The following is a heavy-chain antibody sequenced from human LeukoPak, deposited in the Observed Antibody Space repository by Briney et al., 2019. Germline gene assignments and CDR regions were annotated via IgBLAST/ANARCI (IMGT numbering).Heavy chain of an antibody. Sequence: GGSVRLLCAACGFSLGSCGIQCVRRARGGGGEWVAVISHEGSSEYYGDSVEGPFTISRDNAKNSPYLPLNRLRAEHTAVYYCARDPFTYSSSGYYYGMDVWGQGTTVTVSS. CDR1: GFSLGSCG. CDR3: ARDPFTYSSSGYYYGMDV. D-gene: IGHD6-13*01. V-gene: IGHV3-30*03. J-gene: IGHJ6*02. CDR2: ISHEGSSE.